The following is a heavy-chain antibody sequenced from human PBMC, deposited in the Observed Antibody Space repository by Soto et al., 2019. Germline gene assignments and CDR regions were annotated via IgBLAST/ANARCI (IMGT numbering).Heavy chain of an antibody. Sequence: GSLRLSCAASGFTFSSYGMHWVRQAPGKGLEWVAVISYDGSNKYYADSVKGRFTISRDNSKNTLYLQMNSLRAEDTAVYYCAKEVRELSFYYYYGMDVWGQGTTVTVSS. J-gene: IGHJ6*02. CDR2: ISYDGSNK. CDR1: GFTFSSYG. D-gene: IGHD1-26*01. V-gene: IGHV3-30*18. CDR3: AKEVRELSFYYYYGMDV.